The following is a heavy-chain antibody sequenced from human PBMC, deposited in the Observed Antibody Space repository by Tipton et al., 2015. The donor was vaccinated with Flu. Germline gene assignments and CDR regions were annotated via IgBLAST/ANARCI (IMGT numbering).Heavy chain of an antibody. D-gene: IGHD3-10*01. V-gene: IGHV4-61*02. CDR1: GDSISSGTYY. CDR2: IYTSGST. CDR3: ARDDGDYGLGSYHYYYGMDV. Sequence: TLSLTCTVSGDSISSGTYYWSWIRQPAGKGLEWIGRIYTSGSTNYNPSLKSRVTISVDTSKNQFSLKLSSVTAADTAVYYCARDDGDYGLGSYHYYYGMDVWGQGTTVTVCS. J-gene: IGHJ6*02.